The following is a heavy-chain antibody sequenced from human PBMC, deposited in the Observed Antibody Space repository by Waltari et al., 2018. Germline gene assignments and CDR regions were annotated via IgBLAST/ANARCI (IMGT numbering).Heavy chain of an antibody. CDR2: ISGSGGST. J-gene: IGHJ4*02. D-gene: IGHD6-13*01. Sequence: EVQLVESGGGLVQPGGSLRLSCAASGFTFSSYAMSWVRQAPGTGLEWVSAISGSGGSTYYADSVKGRFTISRDNSKNTLYLQMNSLRAEDTAVYYCARGGRGIAAAGTSEFWGYWGQGTLVTVSS. V-gene: IGHV3-23*04. CDR1: GFTFSSYA. CDR3: ARGGRGIAAAGTSEFWGY.